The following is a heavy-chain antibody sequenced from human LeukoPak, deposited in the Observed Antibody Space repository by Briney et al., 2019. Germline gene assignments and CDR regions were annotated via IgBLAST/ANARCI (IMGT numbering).Heavy chain of an antibody. CDR3: SRAYDSGTYSSFDS. CDR2: INPSGGST. V-gene: IGHV1-46*01. Sequence: ASVKVSCKASGYTFTSYYMHWVRQAPGQGLEWMGIINPSGGSTSYAQKFQGRVTMTRDMSTSTVYMELSSLRAEDTAVYYCSRAYDSGTYSSFDSWGQGTLVTVTS. D-gene: IGHD3-10*01. CDR1: GYTFTSYY. J-gene: IGHJ4*02.